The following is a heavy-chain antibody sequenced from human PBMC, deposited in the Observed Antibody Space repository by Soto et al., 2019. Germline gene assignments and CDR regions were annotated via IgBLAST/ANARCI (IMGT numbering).Heavy chain of an antibody. CDR1: GGTFSRDA. CDR3: ARGVVVVPASQLGWFDP. Sequence: RASVKVSCKASGGTFSRDAISWVRQAPGQGLEWMGGVIPMFGTAKYVQKFQGRLTITADESTTTAYMELRSLRSDDTAVYYCARGVVVVPASQLGWFDPWGQGTLVTVSS. D-gene: IGHD2-15*01. J-gene: IGHJ5*02. V-gene: IGHV1-69*13. CDR2: VIPMFGTA.